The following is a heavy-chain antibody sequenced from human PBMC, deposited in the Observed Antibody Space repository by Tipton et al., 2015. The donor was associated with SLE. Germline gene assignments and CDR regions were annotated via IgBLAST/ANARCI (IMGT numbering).Heavy chain of an antibody. CDR2: IRNKANGHTT. J-gene: IGHJ4*02. CDR1: GFSFSTYG. Sequence: QLVQSGGGVVQPGRSLRLSCAASGFSFSTYGMHWVRQAPGKGLEWIGRIRNKANGHTTEYVASVKGRFTISRDDSRDSLYLQMNSLKIEDTAVYYCVRGDVGYCKSNDCTYLEYWGQGALVAVSS. V-gene: IGHV3-72*01. D-gene: IGHD2-15*01. CDR3: VRGDVGYCKSNDCTYLEY.